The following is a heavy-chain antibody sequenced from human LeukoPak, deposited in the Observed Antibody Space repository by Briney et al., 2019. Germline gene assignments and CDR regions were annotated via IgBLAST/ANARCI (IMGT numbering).Heavy chain of an antibody. V-gene: IGHV1-8*01. CDR2: MNPNSGNT. J-gene: IGHJ6*02. D-gene: IGHD1-26*01. CDR1: GYTFTSYD. Sequence: ASVKVSCKASGYTFTSYDINWVRQATGQGLEWMGWMNPNSGNTGYAQKFPGRVTMTRNTSISTAYMELSSLRSEDTAVYYCARGLGGGSYYYTNYYYGMDVWGQGTTVTVSS. CDR3: ARGLGGGSYYYTNYYYGMDV.